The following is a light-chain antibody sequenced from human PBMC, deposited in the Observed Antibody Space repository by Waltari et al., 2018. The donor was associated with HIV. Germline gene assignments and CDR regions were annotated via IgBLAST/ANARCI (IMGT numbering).Light chain of an antibody. J-gene: IGLJ3*02. CDR2: TNN. V-gene: IGLV1-44*01. CDR3: SSYTSSSTWV. CDR1: SSNIGSTA. Sequence: QSVLTQSPSASGTPGQRVTISCSGSSSNIGSTAVAWYQHLPGTAPKLLIHTNNQRPSGIPDRFSGSKSGNTASLTISGLQAEDEADYYCSSYTSSSTWVFGGGTKLTVL.